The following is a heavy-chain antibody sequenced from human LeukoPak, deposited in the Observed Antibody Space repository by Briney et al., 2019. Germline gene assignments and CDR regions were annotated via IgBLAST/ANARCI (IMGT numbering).Heavy chain of an antibody. V-gene: IGHV4-59*08. Sequence: PSETLSLTCTVSGGSISSYYWSWIRQPPGKGLEWIGYIYYSGSTNYNPSLKSRVTISVDTSKNQFPLKLSSVTAADTAVYYCARSFWSGYYVHPFDYWGQGTLVTVSS. J-gene: IGHJ4*02. CDR2: IYYSGST. CDR3: ARSFWSGYYVHPFDY. D-gene: IGHD3-3*01. CDR1: GGSISSYY.